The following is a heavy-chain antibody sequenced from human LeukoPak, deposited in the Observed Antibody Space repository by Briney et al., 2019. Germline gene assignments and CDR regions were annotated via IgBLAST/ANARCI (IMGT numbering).Heavy chain of an antibody. CDR3: ARAENGYGDYLDY. J-gene: IGHJ4*02. V-gene: IGHV3-33*01. D-gene: IGHD4-17*01. CDR2: IWYDGSNK. Sequence: PGGSLRLSCAASGFTFSSYDMHWVRQAPGKGLEWVAVIWYDGSNKYYADSVKGRFTISRDNSKNTPYLQMNSLRAEDTAVYYCARAENGYGDYLDYWGQGTLVTVSS. CDR1: GFTFSSYD.